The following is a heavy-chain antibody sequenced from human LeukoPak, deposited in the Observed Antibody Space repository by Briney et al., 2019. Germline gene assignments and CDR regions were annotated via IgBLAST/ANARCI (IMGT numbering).Heavy chain of an antibody. Sequence: PGGSLRLSCAASGFTFSSYWMHWVRQAPGKGLEWVANIHQDGSEKYYVDSVKGRFTISRDDANHSLYLQMNSLRAEDTAVYYCARGVYSGYYDPDAFDIWGQGTMVIVSS. J-gene: IGHJ3*02. CDR1: GFTFSSYW. CDR2: IHQDGSEK. V-gene: IGHV3-7*01. D-gene: IGHD3-22*01. CDR3: ARGVYSGYYDPDAFDI.